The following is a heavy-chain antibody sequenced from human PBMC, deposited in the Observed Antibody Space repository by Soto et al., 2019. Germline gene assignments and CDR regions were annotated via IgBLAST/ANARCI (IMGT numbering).Heavy chain of an antibody. CDR3: ASHWVDP. CDR2: ISPNSGDT. J-gene: IGHJ5*02. V-gene: IGHV1-2*02. CDR1: GYSFTGYY. Sequence: GASVKVSCKAFGYSFTGYYLHWLRQAPGQGPEWMGWISPNSGDTNYAQKFQGRVTINWDTSISTAYMELARLTSDDTAVYYRASHWVDPWGQGTPVTVSS.